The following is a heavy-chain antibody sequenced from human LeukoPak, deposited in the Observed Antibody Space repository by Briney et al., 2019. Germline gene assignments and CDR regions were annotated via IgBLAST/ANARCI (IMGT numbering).Heavy chain of an antibody. D-gene: IGHD7-27*01. Sequence: KPGGSLRLSCAPSGFPFSDFYMRWLRQAPGKGVEWVSYISSSATTIYYADSVRGRFTVSRHNAKNSLYLQMNNLRAEDTAVYYCTRDRWGKYYFDYWGRGTLVTVSS. V-gene: IGHV3-11*01. CDR2: ISSSATTI. CDR3: TRDRWGKYYFDY. J-gene: IGHJ4*02. CDR1: GFPFSDFY.